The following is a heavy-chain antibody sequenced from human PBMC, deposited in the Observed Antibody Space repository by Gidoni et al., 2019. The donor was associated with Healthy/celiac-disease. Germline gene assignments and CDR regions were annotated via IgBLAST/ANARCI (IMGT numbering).Heavy chain of an antibody. CDR1: GGSISSYY. V-gene: IGHV4-4*07. CDR2: IYTSGST. J-gene: IGHJ4*02. Sequence: QVKLQESGPGLVKPAETRSLTCTVSGGSISSYYWSWIRQPAGKGLEWIGRIYTSGSTNYTPSLKSRVTMSVDTSKTQFSLKLSSVTAADTAVYYCARDDYGSGSRFDYWGQGTLVTVSS. CDR3: ARDDYGSGSRFDY. D-gene: IGHD3-10*01.